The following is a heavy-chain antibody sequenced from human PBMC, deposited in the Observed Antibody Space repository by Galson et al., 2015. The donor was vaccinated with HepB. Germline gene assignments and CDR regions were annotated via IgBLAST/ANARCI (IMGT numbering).Heavy chain of an antibody. D-gene: IGHD6-13*01. J-gene: IGHJ4*02. Sequence: QSGAEVKKPGESLKISCKGAGYSFTSYWIDWVRQVPGKGLEWMGIIYPDDSDTRYSPSFQGQVTISADKSISTAYLQWSSLKASDTAMYYCARKTSAAASSDYWGQGTLVTVSS. CDR3: ARKTSAAASSDY. V-gene: IGHV5-51*01. CDR2: IYPDDSDT. CDR1: GYSFTSYW.